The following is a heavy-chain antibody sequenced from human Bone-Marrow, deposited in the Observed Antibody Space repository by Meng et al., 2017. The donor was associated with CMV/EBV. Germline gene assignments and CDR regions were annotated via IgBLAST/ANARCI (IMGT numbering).Heavy chain of an antibody. CDR1: GGSISSYY. CDR3: ARVALYYYGSGSPLPETNYYYGMDV. CDR2: IYYSGST. V-gene: IGHV4-59*01. D-gene: IGHD3-10*01. Sequence: SETLSLTCTVSGGSISSYYWSWIRQPPGKGLEWIGYIYYSGSTNYNPSLKSRVTISVDTSKNQFSLKLSSVTAADTAAYYCARVALYYYGSGSPLPETNYYYGMDVWGQGTTVTVSS. J-gene: IGHJ6*02.